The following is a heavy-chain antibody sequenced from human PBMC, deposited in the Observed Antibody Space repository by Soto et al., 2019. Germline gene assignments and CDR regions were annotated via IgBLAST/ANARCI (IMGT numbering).Heavy chain of an antibody. V-gene: IGHV1-18*01. CDR2: ISSCNGNT. CDR3: AREGIFDP. Sequence: ASGKVSCKASVCTFSSYGISWVRQAPGQWVELMGWISSCNGNTNXSQNLQGRVXMTTDASASTAXMELRXLRSDDTAVYYCAREGIFDPWGQGTLVTVPS. J-gene: IGHJ5*02. CDR1: VCTFSSYG.